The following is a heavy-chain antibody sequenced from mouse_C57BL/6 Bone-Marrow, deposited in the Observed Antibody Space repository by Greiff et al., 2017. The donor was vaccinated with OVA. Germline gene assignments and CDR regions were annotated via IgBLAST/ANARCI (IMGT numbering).Heavy chain of an antibody. CDR3: ARVPYNYGSSYVDFDV. V-gene: IGHV2-2*01. D-gene: IGHD1-1*01. J-gene: IGHJ1*03. CDR1: GFSLTSYG. CDR2: IWSGGST. Sequence: VQLQQSGPGLVQPSQSLSITCTVSGFSLTSYGVHWVRQSPGKGLEWLGVIWSGGSTDYNAAFLSRLSISKDNSKSQVFFKMNRLQADDTAIYYCARVPYNYGSSYVDFDVWGTGTTVTVSS.